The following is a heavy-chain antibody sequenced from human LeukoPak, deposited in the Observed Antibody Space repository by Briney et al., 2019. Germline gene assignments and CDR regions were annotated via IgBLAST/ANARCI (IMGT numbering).Heavy chain of an antibody. CDR3: ARVGAVAGTSYFDY. Sequence: SETLSLTCTVSGGSISSSSYYWGWIRQPPGKGLEGIGSIYYSGSTYYNPSLKSRVTISVDTSKTQFSLKLSSVTAADTAVYYCARVGAVAGTSYFDYWGQGTLVTVSS. D-gene: IGHD6-19*01. CDR1: GGSISSSSYY. V-gene: IGHV4-39*07. CDR2: IYYSGST. J-gene: IGHJ4*02.